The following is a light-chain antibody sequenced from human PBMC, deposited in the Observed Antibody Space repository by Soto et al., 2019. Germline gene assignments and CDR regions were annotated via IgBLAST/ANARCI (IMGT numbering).Light chain of an antibody. CDR3: QQYGSSLPWT. Sequence: DVVMTLTPLSLSVAPGQPASISCKSSQSLLHITGETFLFWYLQKPGQSPQLLIYEVSTRVSGVPDRFSGSGSGTDFTLTISRLEPEDFAVFYCQQYGSSLPWTFGQGTKVDIK. CDR1: QSLLHITGETF. J-gene: IGKJ1*01. CDR2: EVS. V-gene: IGKV2-29*01.